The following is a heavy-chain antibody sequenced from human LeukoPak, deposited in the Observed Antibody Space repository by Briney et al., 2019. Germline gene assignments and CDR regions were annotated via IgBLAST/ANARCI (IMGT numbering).Heavy chain of an antibody. D-gene: IGHD1-26*01. CDR1: GGFISTYY. CDR3: ARAASGSYRIYYSDY. Sequence: PSETLSLTCTVPGGFISTYYWSWIRQPPGKGLEWIGYIYHSGSTYYNPSLKSRVTISVDRSKNQFSLKLSSVTAADTAVYYCARAASGSYRIYYSDYWGQGTLVTVSS. CDR2: IYHSGST. J-gene: IGHJ4*02. V-gene: IGHV4-59*12.